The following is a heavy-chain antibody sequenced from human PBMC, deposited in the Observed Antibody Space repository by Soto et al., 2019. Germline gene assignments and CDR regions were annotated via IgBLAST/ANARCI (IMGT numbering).Heavy chain of an antibody. D-gene: IGHD3-10*01. J-gene: IGHJ4*02. CDR2: VDHSGRT. CDR3: AKKGYYPSGKINLFDS. Sequence: SETLSLTCAVSGYSINSDYYWGWIRQPPGKGLEWIGSVDHSGRTYYSPSLRSRLTIFIDTSKNQFSLRLTSVTAADTAMYFWAKKGYYPSGKINLFDSWGPGTLVTVSS. CDR1: GYSINSDYY. V-gene: IGHV4-38-2*01.